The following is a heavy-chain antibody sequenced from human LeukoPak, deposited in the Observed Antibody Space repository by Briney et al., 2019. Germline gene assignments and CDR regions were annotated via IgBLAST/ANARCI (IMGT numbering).Heavy chain of an antibody. D-gene: IGHD3-10*01. CDR1: GFTFSSYS. J-gene: IGHJ4*02. V-gene: IGHV3-21*01. Sequence: GESLRLSCAASGFTFSSYSMNWVRQAPGKGLEWVSSISSSSSYIYYADSVKGRFTISRDNAKNSLYLQMNSLRAEDTAVYYCARGVLLWFGESAKWGQGTLVTVSS. CDR2: ISSSSSYI. CDR3: ARGVLLWFGESAK.